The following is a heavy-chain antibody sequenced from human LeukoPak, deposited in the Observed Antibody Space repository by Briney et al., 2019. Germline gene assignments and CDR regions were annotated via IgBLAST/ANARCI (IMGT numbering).Heavy chain of an antibody. Sequence: SETLSLTCTVSGGSISSYYWSWIRQPPGKGLEWIGYIYYSGSTSYNPSLKSRVTISVDTSKDQFSLKLSSVTAADTAVYYCARGRLYYYYYYMDVWGKGTTVTVSS. CDR1: GGSISSYY. CDR2: IYYSGST. CDR3: ARGRLYYYYYYMDV. J-gene: IGHJ6*03. V-gene: IGHV4-59*01.